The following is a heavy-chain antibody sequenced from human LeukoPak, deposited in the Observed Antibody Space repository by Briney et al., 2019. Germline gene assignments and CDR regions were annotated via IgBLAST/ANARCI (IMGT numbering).Heavy chain of an antibody. CDR2: ISGSGGHT. CDR3: AKDRVVGTTRGAFDI. CDR1: GFTFSSYV. Sequence: PGGSLRLSCAASGFTFSSYVMSWVRQAPGKGLEWVSSISGSGGHTDYADSVKGRLTISRDNSKNTLYLQMNGLRAEDTAVYYCAKDRVVGTTRGAFDIWGQGTMVTVSS. J-gene: IGHJ3*02. V-gene: IGHV3-23*01. D-gene: IGHD1-26*01.